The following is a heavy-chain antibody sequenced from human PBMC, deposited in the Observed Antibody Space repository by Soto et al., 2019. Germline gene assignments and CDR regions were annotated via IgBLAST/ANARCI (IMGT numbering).Heavy chain of an antibody. J-gene: IGHJ6*02. CDR3: EKRGAIVAAGTRVYLYNAMDV. V-gene: IGHV1-2*02. CDR1: GYTFTGYY. D-gene: IGHD6-13*01. CDR2: INPNSGDT. Sequence: ASVKVSCKASGYTFTGYYVHWVRQAPGQGLEWMGWINPNSGDTYLAQRFQGRVTMNRDTSIGTAYMELRGLTSDDTAEYYCEKRGAIVAAGTRVYLYNAMDVWGQGTTVTVSS.